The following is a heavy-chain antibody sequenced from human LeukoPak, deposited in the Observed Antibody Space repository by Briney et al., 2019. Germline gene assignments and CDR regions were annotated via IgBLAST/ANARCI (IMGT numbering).Heavy chain of an antibody. CDR1: GFTFDDYA. D-gene: IGHD1-26*01. Sequence: PGGSLRLSCAASGFTFDDYAMHWVRQAPGKGLEWVSLISGDGGSTYYADSVKGRFTISRDNSKNSLYLQMNSPRTEDTALYYCAKDIGSIVGADNWFDPWGQGTLVTVSS. CDR3: AKDIGSIVGADNWFDP. CDR2: ISGDGGST. V-gene: IGHV3-43*02. J-gene: IGHJ5*02.